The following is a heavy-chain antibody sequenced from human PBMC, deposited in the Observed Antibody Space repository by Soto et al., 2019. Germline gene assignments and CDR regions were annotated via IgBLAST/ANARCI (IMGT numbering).Heavy chain of an antibody. Sequence: APVKVSCKASGYTFTSYGISWVRQAPGQGLEWMGWISAYNGNTNYAQKLQGRVTMTTDTSTSTAYMELRSLRSDDTAVYYCARDLRRWEDGAFDIWGQGTMVTVSS. CDR2: ISAYNGNT. CDR1: GYTFTSYG. V-gene: IGHV1-18*04. J-gene: IGHJ3*02. CDR3: ARDLRRWEDGAFDI. D-gene: IGHD1-26*01.